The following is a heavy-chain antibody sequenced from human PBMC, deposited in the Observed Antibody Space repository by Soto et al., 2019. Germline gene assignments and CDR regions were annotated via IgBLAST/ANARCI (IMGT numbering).Heavy chain of an antibody. Sequence: SETLSLTCAVYGGSFSGYYWSWIRQPPGKGLEWIGEINHSGSTNYNPSLKSRVTISVDTSKNQFSLKLSSVTAADTAVYYCARAPRAQQLVNYGMDVWGQGTTVTVSS. CDR1: GGSFSGYY. J-gene: IGHJ6*02. D-gene: IGHD6-13*01. CDR3: ARAPRAQQLVNYGMDV. CDR2: INHSGST. V-gene: IGHV4-34*01.